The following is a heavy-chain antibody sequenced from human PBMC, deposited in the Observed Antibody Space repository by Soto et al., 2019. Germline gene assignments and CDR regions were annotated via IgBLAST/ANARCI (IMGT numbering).Heavy chain of an antibody. D-gene: IGHD3-22*01. J-gene: IGHJ3*02. Sequence: EVQLVETGGGLIQPGGSLRLSCAASGFTVSSNYMSWVRQAPGKGLEWVSVIYSGGSTYYADSVKGRFTISRDNSKNTRYLQMNSLRAEDTAVYYCARSMIVVLDAFDIWGQGIMVTVSS. CDR3: ARSMIVVLDAFDI. CDR1: GFTVSSNY. CDR2: IYSGGST. V-gene: IGHV3-53*02.